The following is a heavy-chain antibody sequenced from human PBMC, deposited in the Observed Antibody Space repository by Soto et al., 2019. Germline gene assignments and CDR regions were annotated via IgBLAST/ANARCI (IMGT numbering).Heavy chain of an antibody. CDR1: GYIFTHYG. CDR3: ARGDGIFGAGGVD. CDR2: INGYNEKP. J-gene: IGHJ4*02. D-gene: IGHD3-10*01. Sequence: QVQLVQSGAEVRKPGASVTVSCKASGYIFTHYGIGWVRQAPGQGLEWMGWINGYNEKPNYAQEFRGRVTMTTDTSRSTVYMHPRSLTSGDRGVYYCARGDGIFGAGGVDGAQGTQVPV. V-gene: IGHV1-18*01.